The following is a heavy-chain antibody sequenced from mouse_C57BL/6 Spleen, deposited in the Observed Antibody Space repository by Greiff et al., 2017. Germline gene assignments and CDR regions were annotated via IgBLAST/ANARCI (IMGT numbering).Heavy chain of an antibody. CDR2: IDPETGGT. CDR3: TSYGSSLFDY. J-gene: IGHJ2*01. D-gene: IGHD1-1*01. V-gene: IGHV1-15*01. CDR1: GYTFTDYE. Sequence: VKLMESGAELVRPGASVTLSCKASGYTFTDYEMHWVKQTPVHGLEWIGAIDPETGGTAYNQKFKGKAILTADKSSSTAYMELRSLTSEDSAVYYCTSYGSSLFDYWGQGTTLTVSS.